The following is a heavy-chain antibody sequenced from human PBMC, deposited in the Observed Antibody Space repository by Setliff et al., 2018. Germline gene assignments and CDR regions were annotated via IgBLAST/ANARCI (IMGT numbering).Heavy chain of an antibody. V-gene: IGHV3-30*04. CDR2: ISYDGSTK. CDR1: GFTFSNYA. D-gene: IGHD5-12*01. Sequence: GGSLRLSCAASGFTFSNYAMHWVRQAPGKGLEWVAVISYDGSTKYYADSVKGRFTISRDNAKNSLYLQMNSLRAEDTAVYYCARDLYGGYYFDYWGQGTLVTVSS. J-gene: IGHJ4*02. CDR3: ARDLYGGYYFDY.